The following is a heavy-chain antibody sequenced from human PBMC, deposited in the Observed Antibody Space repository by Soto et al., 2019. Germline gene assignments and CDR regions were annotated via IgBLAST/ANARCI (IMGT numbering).Heavy chain of an antibody. CDR2: ISYDGSNK. V-gene: IGHV3-30*18. CDR1: GFTFSSYG. J-gene: IGHJ4*02. D-gene: IGHD4-17*01. CDR3: AKDPSYGDYGNYFDY. Sequence: VQLVESGGGVVQPGRSLRLSCAASGFTFSSYGMHWVRQAPGKGLEWVAVISYDGSNKYYADSVKGRFTISRDNSKNTLYLQMNSLRAEDTAVYYCAKDPSYGDYGNYFDYWGQGTLVTVSS.